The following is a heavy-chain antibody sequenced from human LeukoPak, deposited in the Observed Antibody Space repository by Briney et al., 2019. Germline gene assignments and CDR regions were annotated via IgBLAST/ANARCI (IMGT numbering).Heavy chain of an antibody. CDR1: GFTFSSYW. CDR2: ISYDGSNK. CDR3: AKLGEY. Sequence: GGSLRLSCAASGFTFSSYWMSWVRQAPGKGLEWVAVISYDGSNKYYADSVKGRFTISRDNSKNTLYLQMNSLRAEDTAVYYCAKLGEYWGQGTLVTVSS. J-gene: IGHJ4*02. V-gene: IGHV3-30*18. D-gene: IGHD3-16*01.